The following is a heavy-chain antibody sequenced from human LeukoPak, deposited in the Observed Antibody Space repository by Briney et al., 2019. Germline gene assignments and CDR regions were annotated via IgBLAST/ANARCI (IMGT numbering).Heavy chain of an antibody. Sequence: SETLSLTCTVSGGSFSSYYWSWIRQPPGKGLEWIGHIYYSGSTNYNPSLKSRVTISVDTSKNQFFLKLSSVTAADTAVYYCASLPYCSSTTCPLDYWGQGTLVTVSS. CDR2: IYYSGST. CDR1: GGSFSSYY. V-gene: IGHV4-59*01. J-gene: IGHJ4*02. CDR3: ASLPYCSSTTCPLDY. D-gene: IGHD2-2*01.